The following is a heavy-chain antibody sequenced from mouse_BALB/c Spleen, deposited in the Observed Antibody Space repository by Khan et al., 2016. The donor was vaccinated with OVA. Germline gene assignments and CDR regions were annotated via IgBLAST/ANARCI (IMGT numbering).Heavy chain of an antibody. CDR2: ISSTGGT. Sequence: EVQLQESGPGLVKPSQSLSLTCTVTGYSITSDYAWNWIRQFPGNKLEWMGYISSTGGTSYNPSLKSRISITRDPSKNQFFLQLKSVTAEDTATYYCARSLYYSYGYALDCGGRGTLVTVSS. J-gene: IGHJ4*01. D-gene: IGHD2-14*01. CDR1: GYSITSDYA. CDR3: ARSLYYSYGYALDC. V-gene: IGHV3-2*02.